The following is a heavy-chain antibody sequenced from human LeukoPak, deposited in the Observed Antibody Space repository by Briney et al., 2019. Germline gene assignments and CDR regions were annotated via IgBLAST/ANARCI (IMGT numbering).Heavy chain of an antibody. CDR3: ARGGWTYYYDSSGYEWYNWFDP. CDR2: INSDGSST. J-gene: IGHJ5*02. D-gene: IGHD3-22*01. Sequence: GGSLRLSCAASGFTFDDYTMHWVRQAPGKGLVWVSRINSDGSSTSYADSVKGRFTISRDNAKNTLYLQMNSLRAEDTAVYYCARGGWTYYYDSSGYEWYNWFDPWGQGTLVTVSS. CDR1: GFTFDDYT. V-gene: IGHV3-74*01.